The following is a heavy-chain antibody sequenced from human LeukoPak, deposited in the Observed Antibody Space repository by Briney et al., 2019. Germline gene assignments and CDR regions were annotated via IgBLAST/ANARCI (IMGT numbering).Heavy chain of an antibody. D-gene: IGHD7-27*01. V-gene: IGHV3-23*01. Sequence: PGGSLRLSCAASGFTFSSYAMSWVRQAPGKGLEWVSAISGSGGSTYYADSVKGRFTISRDNSKNTLYLQMNSLRAEDTAVYYCAKVLQGIPWVPFYAFDNWGQGTMVTVSS. J-gene: IGHJ3*02. CDR3: AKVLQGIPWVPFYAFDN. CDR1: GFTFSSYA. CDR2: ISGSGGST.